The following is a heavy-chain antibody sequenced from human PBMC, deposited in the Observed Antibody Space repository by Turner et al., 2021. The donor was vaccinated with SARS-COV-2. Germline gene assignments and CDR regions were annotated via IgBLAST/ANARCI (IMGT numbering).Heavy chain of an antibody. Sequence: QLQLQESGPGLVKPSETLSLTCTVSGGSISSSSYYWGWIRQSPGKGMEWIGNIHNSEGTKYNPSLKSRVTISVDMSKNQFSLKLSSVTAADTAVYYCARQRAYPRNSDDALSVWGQGTQVTVSS. V-gene: IGHV4-61*05. CDR2: IHNSEGT. J-gene: IGHJ3*01. D-gene: IGHD4-4*01. CDR1: GGSISSSSYY. CDR3: ARQRAYPRNSDDALSV.